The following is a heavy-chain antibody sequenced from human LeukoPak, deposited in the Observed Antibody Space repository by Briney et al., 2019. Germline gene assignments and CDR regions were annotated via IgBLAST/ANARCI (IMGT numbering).Heavy chain of an antibody. CDR2: IYSGGST. J-gene: IGHJ5*02. Sequence: PGGSLRLSCAASGFTFSSYWMSWVRQAPGKGLEWVSVIYSGGSTSYADSVKGRFTISRDNSKNTLYLQMNSLRAEDTAVYYCASRATVTTDRFWFDPWGQGTLVTVSS. D-gene: IGHD4-11*01. V-gene: IGHV3-53*01. CDR1: GFTFSSYW. CDR3: ASRATVTTDRFWFDP.